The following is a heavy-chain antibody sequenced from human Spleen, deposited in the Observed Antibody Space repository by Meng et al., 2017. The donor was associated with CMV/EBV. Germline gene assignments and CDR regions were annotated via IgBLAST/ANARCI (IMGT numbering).Heavy chain of an antibody. V-gene: IGHV4-59*08. Sequence: SGGSISYDYWSWSRQSPGKGLEWVAYINDNGRTNYNPSLKSRVSISLDTSKNLFSLKLRSVTAADTALYYCARHSIYDSGGYQSDFDHWGQGILVTVSS. CDR3: ARHSIYDSGGYQSDFDH. J-gene: IGHJ4*02. CDR1: GGSISYDY. D-gene: IGHD3-22*01. CDR2: INDNGRT.